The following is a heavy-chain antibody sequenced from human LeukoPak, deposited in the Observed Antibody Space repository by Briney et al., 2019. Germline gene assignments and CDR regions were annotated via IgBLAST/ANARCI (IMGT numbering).Heavy chain of an antibody. Sequence: GASVKVSCKASGYTFTSYGISWVRQAPGKGLEWVSAISGSGVTPYYADSVKGRFTISRDNSRNTLFLQMNSLRAEDTAVYYCAKDLGRISVAGIFDSWGQGTLVTVSS. D-gene: IGHD6-19*01. CDR1: GYTFTSYG. CDR3: AKDLGRISVAGIFDS. J-gene: IGHJ4*02. CDR2: ISGSGVTP. V-gene: IGHV3-23*01.